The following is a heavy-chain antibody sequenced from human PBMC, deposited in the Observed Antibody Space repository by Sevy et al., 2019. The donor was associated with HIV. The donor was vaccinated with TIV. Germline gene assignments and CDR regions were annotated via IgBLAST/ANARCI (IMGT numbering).Heavy chain of an antibody. CDR3: ASALGSSSWYGEHYFDY. CDR1: GDSVSSNSAA. J-gene: IGHJ4*02. CDR2: TYHRSKWYN. D-gene: IGHD6-13*01. Sequence: KQSQTLSLTCAISGDSVSSNSAAWNWIRQSPSRGLEWLGRTYHRSKWYNDYAVSVKSRITINPDTSKNQFSLQLNSVTPEDTAVYYCASALGSSSWYGEHYFDYWGQGTLVTVSS. V-gene: IGHV6-1*01.